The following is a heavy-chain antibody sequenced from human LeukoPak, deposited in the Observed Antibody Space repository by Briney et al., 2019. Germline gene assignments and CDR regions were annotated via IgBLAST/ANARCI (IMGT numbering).Heavy chain of an antibody. J-gene: IGHJ3*02. V-gene: IGHV4-59*01. CDR1: GGSISSYY. CDR2: IYYSGST. Sequence: PSETLSLTCTVSGGSISSYYWSWIRQPPGKGLEWIGYIYYSGSTNYNPSLKSRVTISVDTSKNQFSLKLSSVTAADTAVYYCARVFYGDSFDDAFDIWGQGTMVTVSS. CDR3: ARVFYGDSFDDAFDI. D-gene: IGHD4-17*01.